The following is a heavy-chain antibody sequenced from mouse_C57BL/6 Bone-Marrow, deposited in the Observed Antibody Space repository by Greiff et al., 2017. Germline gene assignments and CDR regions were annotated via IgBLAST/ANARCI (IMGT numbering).Heavy chain of an antibody. D-gene: IGHD2-5*01. CDR1: EYEFPSHD. CDR2: IYRDGGST. Sequence: EVHLLESGGGLVQPGESLKLSCESTEYEFPSHDMSWVRQTPGKRLELVAAIYRDGGSTNYPDTIERRFTISRDNTSNTPYLQMSSLRSEDTALEYCARGRVTGYDYAMDDWGKGTSVTVSS. J-gene: IGHJ4*01. V-gene: IGHV5-2*01. CDR3: ARGRVTGYDYAMDD.